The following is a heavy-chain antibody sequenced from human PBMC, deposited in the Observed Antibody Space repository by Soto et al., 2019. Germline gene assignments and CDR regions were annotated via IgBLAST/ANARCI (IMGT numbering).Heavy chain of an antibody. D-gene: IGHD6-19*01. V-gene: IGHV1-8*01. CDR1: GYNFISYD. Sequence: QVKLVQSGAEVKKPGASVKVSCKASGYNFISYDINWVRQAPGQGLEWMGWMNPDTDFGNTGYAPKFQGRVTMTRDTSTNTAYMELSSLRSDDTAIYYCARTSSWYNSYYGLDAWGQGTTVIVSS. CDR2: MNPDTDFGNT. J-gene: IGHJ6*02. CDR3: ARTSSWYNSYYGLDA.